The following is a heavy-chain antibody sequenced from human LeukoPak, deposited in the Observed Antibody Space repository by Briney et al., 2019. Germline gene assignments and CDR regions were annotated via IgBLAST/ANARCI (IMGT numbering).Heavy chain of an antibody. CDR3: ARGSVPAFYYYYYMDV. V-gene: IGHV4-38-2*02. J-gene: IGHJ6*03. D-gene: IGHD2-2*01. CDR1: GYSINSGSC. Sequence: SETLSLTCTVSGYSINSGSCWGWIRQPPGKGLEWIGSMYHSGNTYYNPSLKSRVTISVDTSKNQFSLKLNYVTAADTAVYYCARGSVPAFYYYYYMDVWGKGTTVTVSS. CDR2: MYHSGNT.